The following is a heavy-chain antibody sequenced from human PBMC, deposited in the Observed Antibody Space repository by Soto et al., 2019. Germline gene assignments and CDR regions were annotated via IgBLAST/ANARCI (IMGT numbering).Heavy chain of an antibody. CDR2: ISGSGGST. J-gene: IGHJ4*02. V-gene: IGHV3-23*01. CDR3: AKGDEIVLVPAAMQGDY. CDR1: GFTFSSYA. D-gene: IGHD2-2*01. Sequence: EVQLLESGGGLVQPGGSLRLSCAASGFTFSSYAMSWVRQAPGKGLEWVSAISGSGGSTYYADSVKGRFTISRDNSKNKLYLQMNSPRAEDTAVYYCAKGDEIVLVPAAMQGDYWGQGTLVTVSS.